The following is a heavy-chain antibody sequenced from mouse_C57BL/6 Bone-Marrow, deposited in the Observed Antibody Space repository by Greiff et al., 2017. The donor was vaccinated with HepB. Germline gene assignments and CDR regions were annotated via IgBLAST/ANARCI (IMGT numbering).Heavy chain of an antibody. V-gene: IGHV1-26*01. J-gene: IGHJ3*01. D-gene: IGHD1-1*01. CDR2: INPNNGGT. Sequence: EVQLQQSGPELVKPGASVKISCKASGYTFTDYYMNWVKQSHGKSLEWIGDINPNNGGTSYNQKFKGKATLTVDKSSSTAYMGLRSLPSEDSAVYYCARDDYYGSSYGFAYWGQGTLVTVSA. CDR3: ARDDYYGSSYGFAY. CDR1: GYTFTDYY.